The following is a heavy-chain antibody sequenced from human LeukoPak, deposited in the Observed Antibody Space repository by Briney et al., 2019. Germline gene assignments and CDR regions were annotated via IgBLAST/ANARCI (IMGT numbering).Heavy chain of an antibody. J-gene: IGHJ4*02. CDR1: GFTFSSYG. V-gene: IGHV3-23*01. CDR3: AKDPGRWEPNY. D-gene: IGHD1-26*01. Sequence: GGSLRLSCAASGFTFSSYGMSWVRQAPGKGLEWVSAISGSGGSTYYADSVKGRFTISRDDSKNTLYLQMNSLRAEDTAVYYCAKDPGRWEPNYWGQGTLVTVSS. CDR2: ISGSGGST.